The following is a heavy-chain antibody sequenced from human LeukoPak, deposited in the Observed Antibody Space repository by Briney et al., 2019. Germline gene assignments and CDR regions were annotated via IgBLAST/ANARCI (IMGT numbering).Heavy chain of an antibody. D-gene: IGHD3-22*01. CDR2: IIPIFGTA. CDR1: GGTFSSYA. CDR3: AREDFYDSGSNDY. J-gene: IGHJ4*02. Sequence: SVKVSCKASGGTFSSYAISWVRQAPGQGLEWMGGIIPIFGTANYAQKFQGRVTITADKSTSTAYMELSSLRSEDTAVYYCAREDFYDSGSNDYWGQGTLVTVSS. V-gene: IGHV1-69*06.